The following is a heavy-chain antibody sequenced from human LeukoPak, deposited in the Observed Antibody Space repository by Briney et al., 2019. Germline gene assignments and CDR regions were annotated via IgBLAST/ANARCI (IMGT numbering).Heavy chain of an antibody. Sequence: SETLSLTCTVSGYSISSGYYWGWIRQPPGKGLEWIGSIYHSGSTYYNPSLKSRVTISVDTSKNQFSLKLSSVTATDTAVYYCARERGIAAAGSTGETDYWGQGTLVTVSS. V-gene: IGHV4-38-2*02. CDR3: ARERGIAAAGSTGETDY. J-gene: IGHJ4*02. CDR2: IYHSGST. CDR1: GYSISSGYY. D-gene: IGHD6-13*01.